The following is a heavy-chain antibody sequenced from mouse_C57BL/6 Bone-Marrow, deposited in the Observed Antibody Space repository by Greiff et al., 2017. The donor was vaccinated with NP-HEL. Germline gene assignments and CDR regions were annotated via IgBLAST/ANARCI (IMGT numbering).Heavy chain of an antibody. CDR3: AREVMGYDY. D-gene: IGHD2-3*01. CDR2: IDPYGSCT. V-gene: IGHV1-69*01. CDR1: GYTFTSYW. J-gene: IGHJ2*01. Sequence: QVQLQQPGAELVMPGASVKLSCKASGYTFTSYWMHWVKQRPGRGLEWIGEIDPYGSCTKYNEKFKGKSTLTVDKTSSTAYMQLSSLTSEDSAVYYCAREVMGYDYEGRGTALTVSA.